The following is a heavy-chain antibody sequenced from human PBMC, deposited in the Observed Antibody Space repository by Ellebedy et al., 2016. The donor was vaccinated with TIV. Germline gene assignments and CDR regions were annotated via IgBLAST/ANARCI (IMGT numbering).Heavy chain of an antibody. D-gene: IGHD1-1*01. CDR2: FYYSGAT. J-gene: IGHJ4*02. CDR1: GGSISSGGYY. CDR3: ARGGTTGTTFDF. Sequence: MPSETLSLTCTVSGGSISSGGYYWSWIRQHPGEGLEWIGYFYYSGATYYNPSLKNRLTISLDTSNNQFSLKLSSVTAADTAVYFCARGGTTGTTFDFWGQGTLVTVSS. V-gene: IGHV4-31*03.